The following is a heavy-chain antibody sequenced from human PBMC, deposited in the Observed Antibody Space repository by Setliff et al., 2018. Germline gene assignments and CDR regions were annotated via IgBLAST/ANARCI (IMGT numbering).Heavy chain of an antibody. CDR3: ARASRFATIVWKGDYYMDV. J-gene: IGHJ6*03. Sequence: RASVKVSCKASGYSFSTYAMSWTRQAPGQGLEWMGWINTNTGNPSYAQGFTGRFVFSLDTSVSTAYLQISSLKPEDTAMYYCARASRFATIVWKGDYYMDVWGKGTTVTVSS. V-gene: IGHV7-4-1*02. D-gene: IGHD3-16*02. CDR1: GYSFSTYA. CDR2: INTNTGNP.